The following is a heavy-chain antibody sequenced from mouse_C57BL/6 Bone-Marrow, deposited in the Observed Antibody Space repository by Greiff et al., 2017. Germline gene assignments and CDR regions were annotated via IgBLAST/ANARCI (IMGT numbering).Heavy chain of an antibody. CDR2: ISSGSSTI. Sequence: EVKLQESGGGLVKPGGSLKLSCAASGFTFSDYGMHWVRQAPEKGLEWVAYISSGSSTIYYADTVKGRFTISRDNAKNTLFLQMTSLRSEDTAMYYCARSRLRTWFAYWGQGTLVTVSA. CDR3: ARSRLRTWFAY. V-gene: IGHV5-17*01. D-gene: IGHD2-4*01. CDR1: GFTFSDYG. J-gene: IGHJ3*01.